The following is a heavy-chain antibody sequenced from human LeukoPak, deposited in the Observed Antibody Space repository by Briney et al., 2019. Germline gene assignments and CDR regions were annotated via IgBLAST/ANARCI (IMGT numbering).Heavy chain of an antibody. CDR3: ARGLPPSSSSGYYFDY. Sequence: GGSLRLSCAASGFTFRNYWMHWVRQAAGKGLVWVSRINSDGSSTTYADSVKGRLTISRDNAKNTLYLQMSSLRAEDTAVYYCARGLPPSSSSGYYFDYWGQGTLVTVSS. CDR1: GFTFRNYW. CDR2: INSDGSST. D-gene: IGHD6-6*01. J-gene: IGHJ4*02. V-gene: IGHV3-74*01.